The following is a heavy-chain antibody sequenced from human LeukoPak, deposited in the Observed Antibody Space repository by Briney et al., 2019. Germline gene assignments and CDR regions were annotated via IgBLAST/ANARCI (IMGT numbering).Heavy chain of an antibody. Sequence: GRSLRLSCAASGFTFNTYAIHWVRQAPGKGLEWVAVISYDGSNKDYTDSVKGRFTISRDNSKSTLYLHMNSLRAEDTAVYYCAKDPRKLVAATGAEYFQHWGQGTLVTVSS. CDR2: ISYDGSNK. D-gene: IGHD2-15*01. J-gene: IGHJ1*01. CDR3: AKDPRKLVAATGAEYFQH. CDR1: GFTFNTYA. V-gene: IGHV3-30*04.